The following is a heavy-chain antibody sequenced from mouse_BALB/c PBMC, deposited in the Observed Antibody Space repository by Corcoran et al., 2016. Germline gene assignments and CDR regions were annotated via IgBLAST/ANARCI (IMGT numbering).Heavy chain of an antibody. D-gene: IGHD4-1*01. J-gene: IGHJ1*01. Sequence: EVQLQQSGAELVKPGASVKLSCTASGFNHNDTYMHWVKQRPEQDGEWSGRIDPANGNTKYDTKFQDKATIATDTSSNTAYRQLSSLTSEDTAVYYGANWDCDFDVWGAGTTVTVSS. V-gene: IGHV14-3*02. CDR3: ANWDCDFDV. CDR1: GFNHNDTY. CDR2: IDPANGNT.